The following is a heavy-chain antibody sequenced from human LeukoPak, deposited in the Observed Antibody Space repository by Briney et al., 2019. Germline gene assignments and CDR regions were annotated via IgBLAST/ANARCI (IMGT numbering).Heavy chain of an antibody. J-gene: IGHJ4*02. CDR1: GFTFSSYD. V-gene: IGHV3-23*01. D-gene: IGHD2-2*01. Sequence: PGGSLRLSCAASGFTFSSYDMSWVRQAPGKGLEWVSSISGCGGSTYYADSVKGRFTISRDNSKNTLYLQMNSLRAEDTAVYYCAKDLYCSSTSCYEAVYWGQGTLVTVSS. CDR2: ISGCGGST. CDR3: AKDLYCSSTSCYEAVY.